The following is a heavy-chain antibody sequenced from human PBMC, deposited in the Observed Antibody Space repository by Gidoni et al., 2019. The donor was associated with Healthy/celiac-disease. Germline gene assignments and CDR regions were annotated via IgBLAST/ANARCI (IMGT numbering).Heavy chain of an antibody. D-gene: IGHD5-18*01. CDR3: ARDQLVDTFYSHWYFDL. J-gene: IGHJ2*01. Sequence: QVQLVQSGAEVKKPGASVKVSCKASGYTFTSYGISWVRQAPGQGLEWMGWIIAYNGNTNYAQKLQGRVTMTTDTSTSTAYMELRSLRSDDTAVYYCARDQLVDTFYSHWYFDLWGRGTLVTVSS. CDR2: IIAYNGNT. V-gene: IGHV1-18*01. CDR1: GYTFTSYG.